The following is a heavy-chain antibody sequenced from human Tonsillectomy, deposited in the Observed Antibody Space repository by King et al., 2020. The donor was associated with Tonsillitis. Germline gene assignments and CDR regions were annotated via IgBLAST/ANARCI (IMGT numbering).Heavy chain of an antibody. CDR2: IRYDGSNK. CDR3: AKDLSYDLWSGYLDY. J-gene: IGHJ4*02. D-gene: IGHD3-3*01. CDR1: GFTFSSYG. V-gene: IGHV3-30*02. Sequence: VQLVESGGGVVQPGGSLRLSCAASGFTFSSYGMHWVRQAPGKGLEWVAFIRYDGSNKYYADSVKGRFTISRDNSKNTLYLQMNSLRAEDTAVYYCAKDLSYDLWSGYLDYWGQGTLVTVSS.